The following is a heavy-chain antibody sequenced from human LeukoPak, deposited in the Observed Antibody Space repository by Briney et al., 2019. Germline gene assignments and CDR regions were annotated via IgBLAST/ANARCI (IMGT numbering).Heavy chain of an antibody. CDR2: ISWRCGST. Sequence: GGSVRLSCAASRYTLSLFAMSGVRQARGGGLVCVSDISWRCGSTYYADSVKDRFNISRDNSKNTLYLQMHSLRAKVTAVYYCAKAAYCSSTSCEPSWFDPWGQGTLVTVSS. J-gene: IGHJ5*02. CDR3: AKAAYCSSTSCEPSWFDP. D-gene: IGHD2-2*01. V-gene: IGHV3-23*01. CDR1: RYTLSLFA.